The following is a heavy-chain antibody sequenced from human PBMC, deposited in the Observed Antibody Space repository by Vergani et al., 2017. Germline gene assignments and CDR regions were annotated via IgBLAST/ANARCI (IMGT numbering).Heavy chain of an antibody. V-gene: IGHV4-61*02. CDR2: IYTSGST. CDR1: GGSISSGSYY. Sequence: QVQLQESGPGLVKPSQTLSLTCTVSGGSISSGSYYWSWIRQPAGKGLEWIGRIYTSGSTNYNPSLKSRVTISVDTSKNQFSLKLSSVTAADTAVYYCARDTPSRGGFGDLYSRGYYYGMDVWGQG. CDR3: ARDTPSRGGFGDLYSRGYYYGMDV. D-gene: IGHD3-10*01. J-gene: IGHJ6*02.